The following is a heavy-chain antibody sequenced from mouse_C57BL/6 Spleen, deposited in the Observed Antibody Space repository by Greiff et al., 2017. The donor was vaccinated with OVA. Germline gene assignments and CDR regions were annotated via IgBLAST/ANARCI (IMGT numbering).Heavy chain of an antibody. CDR2: ISSGGSYT. CDR1: GFTFSSYG. CDR3: ARQYYGSSYNWYFDV. J-gene: IGHJ1*03. V-gene: IGHV5-6*01. Sequence: EVQGVESGGDLVKPGGSLKLSCAASGFTFSSYGMSWVRQTPDKRLEWVATISSGGSYTYYPDSVKGRFTISRDNAKNTLYLQMSSLKSEDTAMYYCARQYYGSSYNWYFDVWGTGTTVTVSS. D-gene: IGHD1-1*01.